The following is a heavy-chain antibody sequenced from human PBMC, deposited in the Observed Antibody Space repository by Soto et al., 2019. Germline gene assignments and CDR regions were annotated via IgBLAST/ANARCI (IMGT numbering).Heavy chain of an antibody. CDR2: IYYSGST. D-gene: IGHD5-12*01. J-gene: IGHJ4*02. Sequence: PSETLSLTCTVSGGSVSSGSYYWSWIRQPPGKGLEWIGYIYYSGSTNYNPSLKSRVTISVDTSKNQFSLKLSSVTAADTAVYYCARDPYSRKMATRSGYFDYWGQGTLVTVSS. CDR3: ARDPYSRKMATRSGYFDY. CDR1: GGSVSSGSYY. V-gene: IGHV4-61*01.